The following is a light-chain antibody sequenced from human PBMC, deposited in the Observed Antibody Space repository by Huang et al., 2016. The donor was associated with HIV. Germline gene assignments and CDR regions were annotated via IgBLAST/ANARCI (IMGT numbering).Light chain of an antibody. J-gene: IGKJ1*01. CDR1: QGIGTS. Sequence: DIQMTQSPSSLSASEGDRVTVTCRASQGIGTSLAWYQQKAGQVPRLLIFGASSLHAGVPSRFSGSGSGTSFSLTISNLQPEDVATYYCQKYNSAPRTFGQGTKVEI. CDR3: QKYNSAPRT. CDR2: GAS. V-gene: IGKV1-27*01.